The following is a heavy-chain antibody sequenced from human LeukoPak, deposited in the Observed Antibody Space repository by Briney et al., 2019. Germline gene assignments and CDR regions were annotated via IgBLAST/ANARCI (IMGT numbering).Heavy chain of an antibody. Sequence: PSETLSLTCAVYGGSFSGYYWSWIRQPPGKGLEWIGEINHSGSTNYNPSLKSRVPISVDTSKNQFSLKLSSVTAADTAVYYCARVTYGDYSGGAFDIWGQGTMVTVSS. CDR2: INHSGST. V-gene: IGHV4-34*01. CDR1: GGSFSGYY. CDR3: ARVTYGDYSGGAFDI. D-gene: IGHD4-17*01. J-gene: IGHJ3*02.